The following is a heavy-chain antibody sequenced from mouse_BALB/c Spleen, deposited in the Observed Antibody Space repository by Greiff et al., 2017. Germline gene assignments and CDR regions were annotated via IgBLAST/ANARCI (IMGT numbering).Heavy chain of an antibody. V-gene: IGHV3-8*02. J-gene: IGHJ1*01. CDR1: GDSITSGY. D-gene: IGHD1-1*01. Sequence: EVKLMESGPSLVKPSQTLSLTCSVTGDSITSGYWNWIRKFPGNKLEYMGYISYSGSTYCNPSLKSRISITRDTSKNQYYLQLNSVTTEDTATYYCASDGSSPYWYFDVWGAGTTVTVSS. CDR3: ASDGSSPYWYFDV. CDR2: ISYSGST.